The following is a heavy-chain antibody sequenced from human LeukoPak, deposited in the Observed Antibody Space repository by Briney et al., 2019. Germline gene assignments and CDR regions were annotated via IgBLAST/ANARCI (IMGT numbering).Heavy chain of an antibody. D-gene: IGHD6-13*01. Sequence: SETLSLTCTVSGGSIGSDYWTWIRQPPGKGLEYIGYIYYTGGTNYNPSLKSRVTISVDTSKNQFSLKLSSVTAADTAVYFCARSGMGIAAATHWGQGTLVTVSS. CDR1: GGSIGSDY. CDR2: IYYTGGT. J-gene: IGHJ4*02. CDR3: ARSGMGIAAATH. V-gene: IGHV4-59*08.